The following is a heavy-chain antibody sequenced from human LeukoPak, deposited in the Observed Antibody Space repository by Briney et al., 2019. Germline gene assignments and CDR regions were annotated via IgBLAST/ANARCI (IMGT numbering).Heavy chain of an antibody. CDR1: GGSFSDYY. CDR2: INHSGST. J-gene: IGHJ4*02. CDR3: ARSSENTAMWRGFDY. D-gene: IGHD5-18*01. V-gene: IGHV4-34*01. Sequence: SETLSLNCTVYGGSFSDYYWSWIRQPPGKGLEWIGEINHSGSTKYNPSLKSRVTISADTTNNQFSLNLTSVTAADTAVYYCARSSENTAMWRGFDYWGQGTLVTVSS.